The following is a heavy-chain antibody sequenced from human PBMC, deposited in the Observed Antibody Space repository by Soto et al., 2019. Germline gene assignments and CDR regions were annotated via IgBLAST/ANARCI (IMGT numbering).Heavy chain of an antibody. J-gene: IGHJ6*02. V-gene: IGHV1-69*13. CDR2: IIPIFGTA. CDR3: ASGIAARLRYYGMDV. D-gene: IGHD6-6*01. Sequence: GASVKVSCKASGGTFSCYAICWVRQAPGQGLEWMGGIIPIFGTANYAQKFQGRVTITADESTSTAYMELSSLRSEDTAVYYCASGIAARLRYYGMDVRGQGTTVTVSS. CDR1: GGTFSCYA.